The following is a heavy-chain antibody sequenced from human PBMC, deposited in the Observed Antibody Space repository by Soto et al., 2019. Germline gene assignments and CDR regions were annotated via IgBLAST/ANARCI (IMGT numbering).Heavy chain of an antibody. J-gene: IGHJ6*02. Sequence: PSETLSLTCTVSGASTSAYYWNWILQAPGKGPEWIGYTYYTGKTNYSPSLKGRVTISADRSKNQFSLQLTSVTAADTAMYYCAARSGRNYFGMDIWGQGTTVTVS. CDR2: TYYTGKT. CDR1: GASTSAYY. V-gene: IGHV4-59*12. D-gene: IGHD3-10*01. CDR3: AARSGRNYFGMDI.